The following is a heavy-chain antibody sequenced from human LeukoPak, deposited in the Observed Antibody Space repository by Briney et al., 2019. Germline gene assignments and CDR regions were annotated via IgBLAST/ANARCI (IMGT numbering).Heavy chain of an antibody. D-gene: IGHD3-3*01. V-gene: IGHV4-59*08. CDR1: GGSISSYY. J-gene: IGHJ3*02. CDR2: MYYSGST. CDR3: ASVAIFGVVRSAFDI. Sequence: PSETLSLTCTVSGGSISSYYWSWIRQPPGKGLEWIGYMYYSGSTNYNPSLKSRVTISVDTSKNQFSLKLSSVTAADTAVYYCASVAIFGVVRSAFDIWGQGTMVTVSS.